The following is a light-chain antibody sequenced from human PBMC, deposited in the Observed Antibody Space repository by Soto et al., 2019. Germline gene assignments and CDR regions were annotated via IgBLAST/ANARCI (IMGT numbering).Light chain of an antibody. Sequence: LTQPPSVFGSPGQSVTISCTGTSSDVGGYNYVSWYQQHPGKAPKLMIYDVSKRPSGVPDRFSGSKSGNTASLTISGLQAEDEADYYCCSYAGSYTYVFGTGTKVTVL. CDR1: SSDVGGYNY. CDR2: DVS. V-gene: IGLV2-11*01. J-gene: IGLJ1*01. CDR3: CSYAGSYTYV.